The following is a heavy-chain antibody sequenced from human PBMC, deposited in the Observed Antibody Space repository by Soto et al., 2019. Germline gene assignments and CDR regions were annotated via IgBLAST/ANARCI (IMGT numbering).Heavy chain of an antibody. Sequence: SETLSLTCAFSGGSITSGGHSWSWIRQHPGKGREFIGYISYGGTAYYNPSLKSRLTFSIDKAENQFSLKLRSVTAAATAVYSCAAGHMGLAVPNWFDPWGNGTLVTDSP. D-gene: IGHD6-19*01. CDR1: GGSITSGGHS. V-gene: IGHV4-31*11. CDR2: ISYGGTA. J-gene: IGHJ5*02. CDR3: AAGHMGLAVPNWFDP.